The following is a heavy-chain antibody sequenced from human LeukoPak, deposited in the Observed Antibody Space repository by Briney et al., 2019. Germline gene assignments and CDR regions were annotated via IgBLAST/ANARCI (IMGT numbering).Heavy chain of an antibody. J-gene: IGHJ5*02. D-gene: IGHD3-22*01. CDR3: ASRYDSSGYLRFDP. CDR2: ISYDGTNK. Sequence: GGSLRLSCAASGFSFSSYGMHWVRQAPGKGLEWVAVISYDGTNKYYADSVKGRFTTSRDNSKNTLYLQMDSLRAEDTAVYYCASRYDSSGYLRFDPWGQGTLVTVSS. V-gene: IGHV3-30*03. CDR1: GFSFSSYG.